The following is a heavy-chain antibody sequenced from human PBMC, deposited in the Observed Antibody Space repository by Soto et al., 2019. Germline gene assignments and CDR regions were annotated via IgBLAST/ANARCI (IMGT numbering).Heavy chain of an antibody. J-gene: IGHJ5*02. Sequence: QLQLVQSAAEVKKPGASVRVSCKAYGYPFIKYGISWIRQAPEQGLEWMGWIKVDSGYTNYAQKFQGRVTMTADTSSDTAFMELRSLRLDDTAVYFCATSYETGFDHWGQGTLVSVSS. CDR3: ATSYETGFDH. D-gene: IGHD5-12*01. CDR2: IKVDSGYT. V-gene: IGHV1-18*04. CDR1: GYPFIKYG.